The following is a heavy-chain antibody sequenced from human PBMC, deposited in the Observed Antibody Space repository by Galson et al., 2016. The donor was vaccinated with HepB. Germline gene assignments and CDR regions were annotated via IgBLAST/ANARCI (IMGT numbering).Heavy chain of an antibody. D-gene: IGHD4-23*01. V-gene: IGHV4-31*03. Sequence: TLSLTCTVSGGSNSSGGYYWSWIRQHPGKGLEWIGYIYYSGSTYHNPSLKSRVTIAVDTSKNQFSLKLSSVTAADTAVYFCARVRTTVAQALAFDIWGQGTMVTVSS. CDR3: ARVRTTVAQALAFDI. CDR2: IYYSGST. J-gene: IGHJ3*02. CDR1: GGSNSSGGYY.